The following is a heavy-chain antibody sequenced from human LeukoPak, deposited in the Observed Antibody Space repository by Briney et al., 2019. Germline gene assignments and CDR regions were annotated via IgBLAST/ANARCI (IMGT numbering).Heavy chain of an antibody. D-gene: IGHD3-10*01. Sequence: ASLKVSCKASGYTFTGFCIHWVRQSPGQGLEWMGWLNPNSGGTNYAQNFQGRVTMTRDTSISTGYMELSRLRSDDTAVYYCARDLDNYSGSGSYYNGDPLFQHWGQGTLVTVSS. V-gene: IGHV1-2*02. J-gene: IGHJ1*01. CDR1: GYTFTGFC. CDR2: LNPNSGGT. CDR3: ARDLDNYSGSGSYYNGDPLFQH.